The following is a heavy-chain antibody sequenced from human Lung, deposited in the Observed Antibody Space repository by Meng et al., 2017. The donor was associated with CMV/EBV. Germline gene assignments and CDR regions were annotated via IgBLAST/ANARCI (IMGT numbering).Heavy chain of an antibody. J-gene: IGHJ6*02. V-gene: IGHV1-69*05. D-gene: IGHD1-1*01. Sequence: SSVKVSCKASGGTFSSYAISWVRQAPGQGLEWMGGIIPIFGTANYAQKFQGRVTITTDESTSTAYMELSSLRSEDTAVYYCATSTTGTTPYYYYYVIDVWGQGXTVTVSS. CDR2: IIPIFGTA. CDR3: ATSTTGTTPYYYYYVIDV. CDR1: GGTFSSYA.